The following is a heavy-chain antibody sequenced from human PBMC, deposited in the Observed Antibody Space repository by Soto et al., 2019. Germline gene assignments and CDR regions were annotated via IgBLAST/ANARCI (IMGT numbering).Heavy chain of an antibody. CDR2: IWYDGSNK. V-gene: IGHV3-33*01. D-gene: IGHD3-16*02. CDR3: ARDDYVWGSYRSHDGMDV. J-gene: IGHJ6*02. CDR1: GFTFSSYG. Sequence: QVQLVESGGGVVQPGRSLRLSCAASGFTFSSYGMHWVRQAPGKGLEWVAVIWYDGSNKYYADSVKGRFTISRDNSKNTLYLQMNSLRAEDTAVYYCARDDYVWGSYRSHDGMDVWGQGTTVTVSS.